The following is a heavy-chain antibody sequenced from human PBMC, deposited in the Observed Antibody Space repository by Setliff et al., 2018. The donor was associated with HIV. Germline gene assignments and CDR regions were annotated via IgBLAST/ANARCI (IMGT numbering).Heavy chain of an antibody. CDR2: INPNNDDT. CDR3: ARDRLPKWGSHYTY. J-gene: IGHJ4*02. V-gene: IGHV1-2*02. Sequence: ASVKVSCKASGYTFTDYYLHWVRQAPGQGLEWMGWINPNNDDTKSAQKFQGRVTMTRDTSISTAYVELSSLRSDDTAVYYCARDRLPKWGSHYTYWGQGTMVTVSS. CDR1: GYTFTDYY. D-gene: IGHD3-3*01.